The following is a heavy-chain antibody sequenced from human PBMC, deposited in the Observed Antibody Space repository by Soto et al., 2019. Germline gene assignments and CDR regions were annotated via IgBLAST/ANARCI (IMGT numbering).Heavy chain of an antibody. D-gene: IGHD6-19*01. CDR3: AGDDSSDSSYYYYGMDV. CDR1: GGSVSSGSYY. CDR2: IYYSGST. V-gene: IGHV4-61*01. Sequence: PSETLSLTCTVSGGSVSSGSYYWSWIRQPPGKGLEWIGYIYYSGSTNYNPSLKSRVTISVDTSKNQFSLKLSSVTAADTAVYYCAGDDSSDSSYYYYGMDVWGQGTTVTVSS. J-gene: IGHJ6*02.